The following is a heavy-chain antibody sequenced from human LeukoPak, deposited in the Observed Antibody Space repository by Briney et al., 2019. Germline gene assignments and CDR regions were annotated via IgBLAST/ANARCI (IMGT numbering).Heavy chain of an antibody. V-gene: IGHV4-39*07. D-gene: IGHD6-25*01. CDR1: GGSISSSSYY. CDR3: AREDQGLRLY. J-gene: IGHJ4*02. CDR2: IYYSGST. Sequence: PSETLSLTCTVSGGSISSSSYYWGWIRQPPGKGLEWIGSIYYSGSTYYNPSLKSRVTISVDTSKNQFSLKLSSVTAADTAVYYCAREDQGLRLYWGQGTQVTVSS.